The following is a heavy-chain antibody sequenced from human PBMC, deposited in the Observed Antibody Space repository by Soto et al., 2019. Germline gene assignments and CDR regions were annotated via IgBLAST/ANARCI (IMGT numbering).Heavy chain of an antibody. V-gene: IGHV4-34*01. CDR1: GGSFSGYY. CDR3: ARGFPRLVRGLGYFQH. D-gene: IGHD3-10*01. J-gene: IGHJ1*01. Sequence: QVQLQQWGAGLLKPSETLSLTCAVYGGSFSGYYWSWIRQPPGKGLEWIGEINHSGSTNYNPSLRTPFTISVDPAKGPFTLKLSAVTAADTAVYYCARGFPRLVRGLGYFQHWGQGTLVTVSS. CDR2: INHSGST.